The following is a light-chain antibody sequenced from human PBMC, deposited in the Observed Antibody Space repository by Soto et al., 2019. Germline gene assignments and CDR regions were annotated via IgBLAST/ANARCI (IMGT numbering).Light chain of an antibody. CDR3: LQYDSLPLT. Sequence: DIQMTQSPSSLSASVGDRVTITCQASQDISNHLNWYQQKPGKAPKPLIYDASNLETGVPSRFIGSGSGRDFTITISRVQPEDIATYYCLQYDSLPLTFGGGTKVAIK. CDR2: DAS. V-gene: IGKV1-33*01. J-gene: IGKJ4*01. CDR1: QDISNH.